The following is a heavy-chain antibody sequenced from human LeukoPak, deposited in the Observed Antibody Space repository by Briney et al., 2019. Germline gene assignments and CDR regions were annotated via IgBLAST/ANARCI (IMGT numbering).Heavy chain of an antibody. Sequence: SETLSLTCAVSGASITSYYWTWIRQPPGKGLEWTAYISYRGRGSTSYNPSLKSRVTMSVDTSKNQFSLKLSSVTAADTAVYYCARGRTDGYCSSTSCYLHYYYGMDVWGQGTTVTVSS. CDR2: ISYRGRGST. CDR3: ARGRTDGYCSSTSCYLHYYYGMDV. J-gene: IGHJ6*02. V-gene: IGHV4-59*12. CDR1: GASITSYY. D-gene: IGHD2-2*01.